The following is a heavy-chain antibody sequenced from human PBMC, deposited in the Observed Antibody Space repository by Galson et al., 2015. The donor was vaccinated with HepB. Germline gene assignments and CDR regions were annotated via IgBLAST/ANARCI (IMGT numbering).Heavy chain of an antibody. CDR1: GYTFTSYH. D-gene: IGHD6-13*01. V-gene: IGHV1-46*01. CDR3: ARLAAAGMVDY. CDR2: INPSDGST. J-gene: IGHJ4*02. Sequence: SVKVSCKASGYTFTSYHMHWVRQAPGQGLEWMGIINPSDGSTSYAQKFQGRVTMTRDTSTSTVYMELSSLGSEDTAVYYCARLAAAGMVDYWGQGTLVTVSS.